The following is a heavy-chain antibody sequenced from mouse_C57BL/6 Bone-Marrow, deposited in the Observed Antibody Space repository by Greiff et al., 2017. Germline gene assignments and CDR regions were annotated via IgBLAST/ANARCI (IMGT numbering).Heavy chain of an antibody. CDR2: IRLKSDNYAT. Sequence: EVKLMESGGGLVQPGGSMKLSCVASGFTFSNYWMNWVRQSPEKGLEWVAQIRLKSDNYATHYAESVKGRFTISRDDSKSSVYLQMNNLRAEDTGIYYCTVVYDYDDGYYFDYWGQGTTLTVSS. D-gene: IGHD2-4*01. CDR1: GFTFSNYW. CDR3: TVVYDYDDGYYFDY. V-gene: IGHV6-3*01. J-gene: IGHJ2*01.